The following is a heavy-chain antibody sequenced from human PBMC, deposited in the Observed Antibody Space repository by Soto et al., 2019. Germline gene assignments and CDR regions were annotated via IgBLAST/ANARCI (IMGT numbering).Heavy chain of an antibody. CDR2: IYYSGST. J-gene: IGHJ5*02. CDR1: GGSISSGGYY. Sequence: QVQLQESGPGLVKPSQTLSLTCTVSGGSISSGGYYWSWIRQHPGKGLEWIGYIYYSGSTYYNPSRKSRVTISVDTSKNQFSLKLSSVTAADTAVYYCAREIKGYCSGGSCSNNWFDPWGQGTLVTVSS. V-gene: IGHV4-31*03. D-gene: IGHD2-15*01. CDR3: AREIKGYCSGGSCSNNWFDP.